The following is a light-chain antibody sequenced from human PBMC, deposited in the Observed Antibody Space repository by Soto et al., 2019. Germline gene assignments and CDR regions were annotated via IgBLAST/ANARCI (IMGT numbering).Light chain of an antibody. Sequence: QSALTQPASVSGSPGQSITISCTGTSXXXGGYNYVSWYQQHPGKAPKLMIYEVSNRPSGVSNRFSGSKSGNTASLTISGLQAEDEADYYCSSYTSSSTFFVCGTGTKLTVL. V-gene: IGLV2-14*01. CDR1: SXXXGGYNY. CDR2: EVS. CDR3: SSYTSSSTFFV. J-gene: IGLJ1*01.